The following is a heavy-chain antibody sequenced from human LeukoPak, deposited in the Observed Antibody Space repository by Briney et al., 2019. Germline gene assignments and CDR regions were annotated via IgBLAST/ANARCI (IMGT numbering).Heavy chain of an antibody. D-gene: IGHD2-2*01. Sequence: ASVKVSCKASGYTFTSYGISWVRQAPGQGLEWMGWISAYNGNTNYAQKLQGRVNMTTDTSTSTAYMELRSLRSDDTAVYYCARDDLTSSASKNWFDPWGQGTLVTVSS. CDR3: ARDDLTSSASKNWFDP. J-gene: IGHJ5*02. V-gene: IGHV1-18*01. CDR2: ISAYNGNT. CDR1: GYTFTSYG.